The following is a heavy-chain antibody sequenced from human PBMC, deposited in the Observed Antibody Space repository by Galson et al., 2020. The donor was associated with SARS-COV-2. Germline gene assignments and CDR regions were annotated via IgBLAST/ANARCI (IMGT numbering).Heavy chain of an antibody. V-gene: IGHV3-74*01. CDR3: ARDKLGYFDWLLLKGYYYYGMDV. D-gene: IGHD3-9*01. J-gene: IGHJ6*02. CDR2: INSDGSST. Sequence: GESLKISCAASGFTFSSYWMHWVRQAPGKGLVWVSRINSDGSSTSYADSVKGRFTISRDNAKNTLYLQMNSLRAEDTAVYYCARDKLGYFDWLLLKGYYYYGMDVWGQGTTVTVSS. CDR1: GFTFSSYW.